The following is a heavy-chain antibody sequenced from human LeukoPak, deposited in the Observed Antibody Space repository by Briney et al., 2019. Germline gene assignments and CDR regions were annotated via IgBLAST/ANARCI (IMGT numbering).Heavy chain of an antibody. V-gene: IGHV3-64D*09. CDR3: VKGQRYYDSSGYYSIEYFQH. D-gene: IGHD3-22*01. CDR2: ISSNGGST. J-gene: IGHJ1*01. CDR1: GFTFSSYA. Sequence: GGSLRHSCSASGFTFSSYAMHWVRQAPGKGLEYVSAISSNGGSTYYADSVKGRFTISRDNSKNTLYLQMSSLRAEDTAVYYCVKGQRYYDSSGYYSIEYFQHWGQGTLVTVSS.